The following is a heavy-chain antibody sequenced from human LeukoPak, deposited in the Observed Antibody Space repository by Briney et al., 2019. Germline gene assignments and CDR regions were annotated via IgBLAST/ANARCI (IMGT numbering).Heavy chain of an antibody. CDR2: IIPIFGTA. J-gene: IGHJ4*02. CDR3: SDDSSGYSDY. Sequence: ASVKVSCKASGGTFSSYAISWVRQAPGQGLEWMGGIIPIFGTANYAQKFQGRVTITADESTSTAYMELSSLRSEDTAVYYCSDDSSGYSDYWGQGTLVTVSS. CDR1: GGTFSSYA. V-gene: IGHV1-69*13. D-gene: IGHD3-22*01.